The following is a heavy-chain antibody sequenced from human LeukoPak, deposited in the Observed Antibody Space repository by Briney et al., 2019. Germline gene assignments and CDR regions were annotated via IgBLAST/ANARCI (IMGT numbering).Heavy chain of an antibody. V-gene: IGHV1-18*04. CDR2: ISVYNGNT. D-gene: IGHD2-2*02. J-gene: IGHJ4*02. CDR1: GYTFANFC. Sequence: ASVKVSCKASGYTFANFCIIWVRQAPAQGLEWVGWISVYNGNTNYAHNLQGRVTLTTATSTSTAYMELRSLRSDDTDMYYCDRTCSSSSCYMVHWGQGTLVTVSS. CDR3: DRTCSSSSCYMVH.